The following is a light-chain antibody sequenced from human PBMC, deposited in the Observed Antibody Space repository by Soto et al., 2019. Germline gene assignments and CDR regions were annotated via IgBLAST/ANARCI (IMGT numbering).Light chain of an antibody. V-gene: IGKV3D-15*01. CDR2: GAS. CDR3: QQSYSSPPA. CDR1: QSVSSN. Sequence: EIVMTQSPATLSVSPWERATLSCRASQSVSSNLAWYQQKPGQAPRLLMYGASSRATGIPDRFSGSGSGTDFTLTTSSLQPEDFATYYCQQSYSSPPAFGQGTRLEIK. J-gene: IGKJ5*01.